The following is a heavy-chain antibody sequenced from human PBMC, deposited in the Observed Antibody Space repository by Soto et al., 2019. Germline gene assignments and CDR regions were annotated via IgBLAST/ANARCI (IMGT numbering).Heavy chain of an antibody. CDR3: ANVRRVGEDY. V-gene: IGHV3-30-3*01. CDR2: IAYDGTNK. D-gene: IGHD3-10*01. J-gene: IGHJ4*02. Sequence: GGSLRLSCAASGFSFSSYAMHWVRQAPGKGLEWVAVIAYDGTNKYYADSVKGRFTISRDNSNTLYLQLNSVRGEDTAVYYCANVRRVGEDYWGQGTLVTVSS. CDR1: GFSFSSYA.